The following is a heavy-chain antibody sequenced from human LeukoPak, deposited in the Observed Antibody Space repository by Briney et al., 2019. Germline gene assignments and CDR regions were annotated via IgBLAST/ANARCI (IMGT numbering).Heavy chain of an antibody. V-gene: IGHV1-8*01. Sequence: AAVKVSFKASGYTFTRYDINWVRQATGQGLEWMGWMNPNSGNTGYVQKFQGRVTMTRNTSISTAYMDLSSLRYEDTAGYYCARGYYGDYPEWFDPWRQGTMVTVSS. J-gene: IGHJ5*02. CDR2: MNPNSGNT. D-gene: IGHD4-17*01. CDR3: ARGYYGDYPEWFDP. CDR1: GYTFTRYD.